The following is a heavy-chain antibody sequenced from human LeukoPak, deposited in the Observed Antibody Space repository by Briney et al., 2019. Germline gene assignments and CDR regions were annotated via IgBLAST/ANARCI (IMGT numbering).Heavy chain of an antibody. Sequence: ASVKVSCKASGGTYSSYAISWVRQAPGQGLEWMGWISAYNGNTNYAQKLQGRVTMTTDTSTSTAYMELRSLRSDDTAVYYCARDFRGYYDLNSWGQGTLVTVSS. CDR2: ISAYNGNT. D-gene: IGHD3-22*01. CDR1: GGTYSSYA. CDR3: ARDFRGYYDLNS. V-gene: IGHV1-18*01. J-gene: IGHJ4*02.